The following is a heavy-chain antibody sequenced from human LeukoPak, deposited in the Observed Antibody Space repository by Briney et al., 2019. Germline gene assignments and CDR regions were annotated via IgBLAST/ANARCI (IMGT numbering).Heavy chain of an antibody. CDR2: ISYDGSNK. CDR3: ATKYYDFWSGYFPLRFDP. D-gene: IGHD3-3*01. J-gene: IGHJ5*02. Sequence: PGGSLRLSCAASGFTFSSYGMHWVRQAPGKGLEWVAVISYDGSNKYYADSVKGRFTISRDNSKNTLYLQMNSLRAEDTAVYYCATKYYDFWSGYFPLRFDPWGQGTLVTVSS. CDR1: GFTFSSYG. V-gene: IGHV3-30*03.